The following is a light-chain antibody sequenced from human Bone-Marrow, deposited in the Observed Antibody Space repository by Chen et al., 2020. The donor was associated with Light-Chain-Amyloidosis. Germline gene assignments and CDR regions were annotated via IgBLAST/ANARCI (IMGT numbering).Light chain of an antibody. CDR3: QSYDSSLNIWV. CDR1: SSNIGEGYD. CDR2: GDI. Sequence: QSVLTQPPSVSGAPGQRVTISCTGTSSNIGEGYDVHWYQQLPATAPKLLIYGDINRPSGVPDRFSGSKSGTSASLDITGLQAKDEADYYCQSYDSSLNIWVFGGGTKLTVL. V-gene: IGLV1-40*01. J-gene: IGLJ3*02.